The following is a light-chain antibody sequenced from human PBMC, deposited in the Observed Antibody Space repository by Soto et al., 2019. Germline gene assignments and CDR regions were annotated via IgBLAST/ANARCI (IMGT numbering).Light chain of an antibody. CDR2: GAS. Sequence: VLSISLGPVSLSPGKRATRACRASQSISSSYLAWYQERAGQAPRLLSCGASSRATGIPDRFSGSGSGTEFTLTIIRLEPEDFTVYYCQLSGSSSWTFSQGTKVDIK. CDR1: QSISSSY. CDR3: QLSGSSSWT. V-gene: IGKV3-20*01. J-gene: IGKJ1*01.